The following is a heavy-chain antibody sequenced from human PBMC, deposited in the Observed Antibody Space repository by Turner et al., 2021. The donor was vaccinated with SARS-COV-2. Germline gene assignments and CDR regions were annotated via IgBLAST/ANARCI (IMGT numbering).Heavy chain of an antibody. CDR2: MNPNSGNT. J-gene: IGHJ5*02. V-gene: IGHV1-8*01. Sequence: QVKLVQSGAEVKKPGAPVKVSCKASGYTFMSYDINWVRQATGPGLGWMGWMNPNSGNTGYAQKFQGRVTITRNTSISTAYMELSSLRSEDTAVYYCARAAQLTVWFDPWGQGTLVTVSS. CDR3: ARAAQLTVWFDP. D-gene: IGHD3-9*01. CDR1: GYTFMSYD.